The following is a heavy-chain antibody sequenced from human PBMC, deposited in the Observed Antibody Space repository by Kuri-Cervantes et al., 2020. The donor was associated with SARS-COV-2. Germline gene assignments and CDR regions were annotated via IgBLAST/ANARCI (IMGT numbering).Heavy chain of an antibody. J-gene: IGHJ2*01. V-gene: IGHV3-30*02. CDR3: AKQADLYYDILTGYYGSWYFDL. CDR1: GFTFSSYG. CDR2: IRYDGSNK. D-gene: IGHD3-9*01. Sequence: GGSLRLSCAASGFTFSSYGMHWVRQAPGKGLEWVAFIRYDGSNKYYADSVKGRLTISRDNSKNTLYLQMNSLRAEDTVVYYCAKQADLYYDILTGYYGSWYFDLWGRGTLVTVSS.